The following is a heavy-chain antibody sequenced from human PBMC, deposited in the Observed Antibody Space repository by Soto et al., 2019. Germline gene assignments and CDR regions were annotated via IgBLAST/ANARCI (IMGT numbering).Heavy chain of an antibody. CDR1: GYTFTSYG. Sequence: ASVKVSCKASGYTFTSYGISWVRQAPGQGLEWMGWISAYSGSTNYNPSLKSRVTISVDTSKSQSSLRLSSVTAADTAVYFCARLDGYDHYFDYWGQGALVTVSS. D-gene: IGHD5-12*01. CDR2: ISAYSGST. J-gene: IGHJ4*02. CDR3: ARLDGYDHYFDY. V-gene: IGHV1-18*01.